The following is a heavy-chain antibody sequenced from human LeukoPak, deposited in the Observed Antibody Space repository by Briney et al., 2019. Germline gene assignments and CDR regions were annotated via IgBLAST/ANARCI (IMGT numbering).Heavy chain of an antibody. J-gene: IGHJ4*02. V-gene: IGHV1-18*01. CDR2: ISAYNGNT. CDR1: GYTFTSYG. D-gene: IGHD3-22*01. CDR3: ARDTAIYYYDSSGYSPLGY. Sequence: ASVKVSCKASGYTFTSYGISWVRQAPGQGLEWMGWISAYNGNTIYAQKLQGRVTMTTDTSTSTAYMELRSLRSDDTAVYYCARDTAIYYYDSSGYSPLGYWGQGTLVTVSS.